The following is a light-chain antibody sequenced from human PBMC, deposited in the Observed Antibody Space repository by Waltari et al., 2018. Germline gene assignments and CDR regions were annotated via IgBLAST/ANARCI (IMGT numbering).Light chain of an antibody. CDR2: GDS. CDR3: STWDSSLSAQV. V-gene: IGLV1-36*01. Sequence: QSALTQEASVSGTVGQKVTLSCTGNSNNLGTFAVGWYQQISHGAPKTVMFGDSLPSGIPGRFSGSRSGTTASLTISGLQPEDEADYYCSTWDSSLSAQVFGGGTKLTVL. CDR1: SNNLGTFA. J-gene: IGLJ2*01.